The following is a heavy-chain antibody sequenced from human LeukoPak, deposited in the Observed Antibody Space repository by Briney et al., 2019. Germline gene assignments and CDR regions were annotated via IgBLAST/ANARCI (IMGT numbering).Heavy chain of an antibody. CDR3: AKDGDCSSTSCYTPYYYYSMDV. Sequence: PGGSLRLSCAASGFTFSSYAMNWVHQAPGKGLEWVSAISGSGGSTFYADSVKGRFTISRDNSKNTLYLQVNSLRAEDTAVYYCAKDGDCSSTSCYTPYYYYSMDVWGKGTTVTVSS. CDR2: ISGSGGST. J-gene: IGHJ6*03. D-gene: IGHD2-2*02. V-gene: IGHV3-23*01. CDR1: GFTFSSYA.